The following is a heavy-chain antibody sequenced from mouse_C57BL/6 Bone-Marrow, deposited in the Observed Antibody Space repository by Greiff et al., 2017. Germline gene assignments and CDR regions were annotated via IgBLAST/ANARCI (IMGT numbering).Heavy chain of an antibody. CDR2: IYPRSGNT. CDR3: ARAWGYDYAWFAY. CDR1: GYTFTSYG. D-gene: IGHD2-4*01. V-gene: IGHV1-81*01. J-gene: IGHJ3*01. Sequence: QVQLQQSGAELARPGASVKLSCKASGYTFTSYGISWVKQRTGQGLEWIGEIYPRSGNTYYNEKFKGKATLTADKSSSTAYMELRSLTSEDSAVYFCARAWGYDYAWFAYWGQGTLVTVSA.